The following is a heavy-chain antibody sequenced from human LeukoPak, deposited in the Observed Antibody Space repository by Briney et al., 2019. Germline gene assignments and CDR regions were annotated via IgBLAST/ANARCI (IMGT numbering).Heavy chain of an antibody. Sequence: GGSLRLSCAASGFTFSSYWMHWVRQAPGKGLVWVSRINSDGSSTSYADSVKGRFTISRDNAKNSIYLQMNSLRVEDTAVYYCAKDIVGGGDDYWGQGTLVIVSS. D-gene: IGHD2-21*02. CDR2: INSDGSST. CDR1: GFTFSSYW. J-gene: IGHJ4*02. CDR3: AKDIVGGGDDY. V-gene: IGHV3-74*01.